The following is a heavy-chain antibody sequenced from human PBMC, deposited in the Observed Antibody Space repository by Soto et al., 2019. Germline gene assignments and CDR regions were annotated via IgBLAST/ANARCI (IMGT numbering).Heavy chain of an antibody. J-gene: IGHJ6*02. CDR2: ISGSRGTT. CDR1: GFTFSDYA. CDR3: ETTPYCSTASCYTYNYDMDV. D-gene: IGHD2-2*01. V-gene: IGHV3-23*01. Sequence: EVQLLESGGGLIQPEGSLRLSCVASGFTFSDYAMSWVRQAPGKGLAWISTISGSRGTTYYADSEKGRFTISRDNSKNTLYLLMNRLITLDTAVYYCETTPYCSTASCYTYNYDMDVWGLGSTVTVSS.